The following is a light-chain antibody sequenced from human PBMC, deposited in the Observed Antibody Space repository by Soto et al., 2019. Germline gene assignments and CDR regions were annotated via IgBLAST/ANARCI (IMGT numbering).Light chain of an antibody. CDR3: SSSTTNTSLVV. Sequence: QSALTQPASVSGSPGQSITISCTGTSSDIGDYNYVSWYQQYPGKVPKLVIYDVSHRPSGVSNRFSGSKSGNTASLTISGLQAEDEADYYCSSSTTNTSLVVFGGGTKLTVL. J-gene: IGLJ3*02. CDR1: SSDIGDYNY. V-gene: IGLV2-14*01. CDR2: DVS.